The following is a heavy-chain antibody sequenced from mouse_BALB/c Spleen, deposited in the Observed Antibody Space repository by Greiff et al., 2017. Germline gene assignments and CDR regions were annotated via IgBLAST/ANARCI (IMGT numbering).Heavy chain of an antibody. J-gene: IGHJ1*01. CDR1: GFNIKDYY. D-gene: IGHD1-1*01. Sequence: EVQLQQSGAELVRSGASVKLSCTASGFNIKDYYMHWVKQRPEQGLEWIGWIDPENGDTEYAPKFQGKATMTADTSSNTAYLQLSSLTSEDTAVYYCNMVTTVVATDWYFDVWGAGTTVTVSS. CDR2: IDPENGDT. CDR3: NMVTTVVATDWYFDV. V-gene: IGHV14-4*02.